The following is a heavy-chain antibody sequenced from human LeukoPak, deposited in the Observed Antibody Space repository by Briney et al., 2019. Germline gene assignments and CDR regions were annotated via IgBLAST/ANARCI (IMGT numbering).Heavy chain of an antibody. CDR1: GYTLTELS. Sequence: ASVKVSCKVSGYTLTELSMHWVRQAPGKGLEGMGGFDPEDGETIYAQKFQGRVTMTEDTSTDTAYMELSSLRSEDTAVYYCATAPSDEHYYYYMDVWGKGTTVTVSS. CDR3: ATAPSDEHYYYYMDV. J-gene: IGHJ6*03. V-gene: IGHV1-24*01. CDR2: FDPEDGET.